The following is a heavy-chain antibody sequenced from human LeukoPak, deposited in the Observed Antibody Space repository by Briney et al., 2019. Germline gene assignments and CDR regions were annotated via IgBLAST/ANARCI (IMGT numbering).Heavy chain of an antibody. CDR2: IYDSGST. Sequence: SETLSLTCTVSGGSIRSSYYYWGWIRQPPGKGLEWIGSIYDSGSTYYNPSLKSRVTISVDTSKNQFSLKLSSVTAADTAVYYCARVGWDSSGYWIDYWGQGTLVTVSS. V-gene: IGHV4-39*07. J-gene: IGHJ4*02. CDR3: ARVGWDSSGYWIDY. CDR1: GGSIRSSYYY. D-gene: IGHD3-22*01.